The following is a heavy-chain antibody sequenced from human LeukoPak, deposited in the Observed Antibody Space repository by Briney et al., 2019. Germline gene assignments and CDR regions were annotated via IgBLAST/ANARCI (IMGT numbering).Heavy chain of an antibody. Sequence: GGSLRLSCAASGFTFSSYAMHWVRQAPGKGLEYVSAISSNGGSTYYANSVKGRFTISRDNSKNTLYLQMGSLRAEDMAVYYCARYSGSYKYWGQGTLVTVSS. J-gene: IGHJ4*02. CDR3: ARYSGSYKY. CDR1: GFTFSSYA. D-gene: IGHD1-26*01. V-gene: IGHV3-64*01. CDR2: ISSNGGST.